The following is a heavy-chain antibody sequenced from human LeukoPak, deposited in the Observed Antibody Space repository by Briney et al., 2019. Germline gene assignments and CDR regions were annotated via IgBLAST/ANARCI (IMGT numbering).Heavy chain of an antibody. Sequence: PGGSLRLSCAASGFTFSSYEMNWVRQAPGKGLEWVSYISSSGSTIYYADSVKGRFTISRDNAKNSLYLQMNSLRAEDTAVYYCASTSYCSSTSCPHEAWGQGTLVTVSS. CDR3: ASTSYCSSTSCPHEA. CDR2: ISSSGSTI. D-gene: IGHD2-2*01. CDR1: GFTFSSYE. J-gene: IGHJ5*02. V-gene: IGHV3-48*03.